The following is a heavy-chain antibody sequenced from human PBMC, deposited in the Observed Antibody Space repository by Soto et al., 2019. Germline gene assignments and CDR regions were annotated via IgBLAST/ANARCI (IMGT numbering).Heavy chain of an antibody. CDR2: IIPIFGTA. CDR3: ARGEGSSSWYSYYGMDV. Sequence: QVQLVQSGAEVKKPGSSVKVSCKASGGTFSSYAISWVRQAPGQGLEWMGGIIPIFGTANYAQKFQGRVTITADEATGTAYMELSSLRSEDTAVYYCARGEGSSSWYSYYGMDVWGQGTTVTVSS. J-gene: IGHJ6*02. V-gene: IGHV1-69*12. CDR1: GGTFSSYA. D-gene: IGHD6-13*01.